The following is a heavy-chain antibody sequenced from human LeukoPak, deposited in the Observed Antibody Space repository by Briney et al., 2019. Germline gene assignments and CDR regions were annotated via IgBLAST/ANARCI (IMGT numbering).Heavy chain of an antibody. CDR1: GGTFSSYA. J-gene: IGHJ6*03. D-gene: IGHD2-2*01. CDR3: ARDGDVVVPAAIGHYYYMGV. V-gene: IGHV1-69*05. Sequence: ASVTVSCKASGGTFSSYAISWVRQAPGQGLEWMGGIIPIFGTANYAQKFQGRVTITTDESTSTAYMELSSLRSEDTAVYYCARDGDVVVPAAIGHYYYMGVWGKGTTVTVSS. CDR2: IIPIFGTA.